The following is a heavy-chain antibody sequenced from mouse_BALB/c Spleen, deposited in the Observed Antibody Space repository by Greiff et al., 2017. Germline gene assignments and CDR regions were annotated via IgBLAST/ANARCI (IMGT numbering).Heavy chain of an antibody. J-gene: IGHJ4*01. CDR1: GFTFSSYA. CDR3: ARGGYDYDGAMDY. CDR2: ISSGGST. V-gene: IGHV5-6-5*01. Sequence: DVQLVESGGGLVKPGGSLKLSCAASGFTFSSYAMSWVRQTPEKRLEWVASISSGGSTYYPDSVKGRFTISRDNARNILYLQMSSLRSEDTAMYYCARGGYDYDGAMDYWGQGTSVTVSS. D-gene: IGHD2-4*01.